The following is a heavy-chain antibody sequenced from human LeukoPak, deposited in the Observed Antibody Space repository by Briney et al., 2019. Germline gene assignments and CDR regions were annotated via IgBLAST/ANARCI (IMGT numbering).Heavy chain of an antibody. D-gene: IGHD2-15*01. CDR1: GYTFIHYG. CDR2: INGYTGHT. J-gene: IGHJ3*02. V-gene: IGHV1-18*01. CDR3: ARQSRVVAAATDDAFDI. Sequence: ASVKVSCKSSGYTFIHYGISWVRQAPGQGLEWMGWINGYTGHTNYAQKFQGRVTMTTDTSSSTAYMELRSLRSGDTAVYFCARQSRVVAAATDDAFDIWGQGTMVTVSS.